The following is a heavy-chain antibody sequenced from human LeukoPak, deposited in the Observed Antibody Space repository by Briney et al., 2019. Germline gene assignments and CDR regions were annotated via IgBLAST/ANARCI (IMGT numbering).Heavy chain of an antibody. D-gene: IGHD3-10*01. Sequence: NPSETLSLTCTVSGVSISSYYWSWIRQPPGKGLEWIGYIYYSGSTNYNPSLKSRVTISVDTSKNQFSLKLSSVTAADTAVYYCATRFGGYYYYYGMDVWGQGTTVTVSS. V-gene: IGHV4-59*01. CDR2: IYYSGST. J-gene: IGHJ6*02. CDR3: ATRFGGYYYYYGMDV. CDR1: GVSISSYY.